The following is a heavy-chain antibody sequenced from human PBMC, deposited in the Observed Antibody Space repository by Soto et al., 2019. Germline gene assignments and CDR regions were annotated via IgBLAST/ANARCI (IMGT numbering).Heavy chain of an antibody. CDR1: GYTFMHYD. CDR2: ISPSTGKA. V-gene: IGHV1-18*01. Sequence: QVQLVQSGADVKKPGASVKLSCKASGYTFMHYDIGWVRQAPGQGPEWLGRISPSTGKADYPQKFQGRVTMTTDTSTTTAYMEMRSLRPDDTAVYYCAIDQTKGLNDAYDLWGQGTMVTVSS. CDR3: AIDQTKGLNDAYDL. D-gene: IGHD3-16*01. J-gene: IGHJ3*01.